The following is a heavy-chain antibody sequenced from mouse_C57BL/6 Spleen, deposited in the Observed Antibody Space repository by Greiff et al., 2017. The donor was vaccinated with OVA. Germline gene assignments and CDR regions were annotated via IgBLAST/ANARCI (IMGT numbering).Heavy chain of an antibody. CDR1: GFNIKDYY. J-gene: IGHJ3*01. CDR2: IDPEDGDT. CDR3: TTPPVDGSFAY. V-gene: IGHV14-1*01. D-gene: IGHD2-3*01. Sequence: VQLQQSGAELVRPGASVKLSCTASGFNIKDYYMHWVKQRPEQGLEWIGRIDPEDGDTEYAPKFQGKATMTADNSSNTVYLQLSSLTSEYTSVYYCTTPPVDGSFAYWGQGTLVTVSA.